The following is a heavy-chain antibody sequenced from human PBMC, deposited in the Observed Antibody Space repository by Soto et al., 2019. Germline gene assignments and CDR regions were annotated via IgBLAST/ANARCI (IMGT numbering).Heavy chain of an antibody. CDR1: GGSISTYY. D-gene: IGHD3-22*01. J-gene: IGHJ1*01. CDR2: IYHSGST. CDR3: ARRDSSGPFEYFQH. V-gene: IGHV4-59*01. Sequence: TSETLSLTCSVSGGSISTYYWSWIRQPPGKGLEWIGNIYHSGSTNFNPSLKSRVTISVDRSKNQFSLKLSSVTAADTAVYYCARRDSSGPFEYFQHWGQGTLVTVSS.